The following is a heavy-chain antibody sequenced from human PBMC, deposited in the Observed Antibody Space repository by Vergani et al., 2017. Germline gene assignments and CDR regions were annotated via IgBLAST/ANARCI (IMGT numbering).Heavy chain of an antibody. J-gene: IGHJ4*01. CDR1: GFSFSSYA. D-gene: IGHD2/OR15-2a*01. Sequence: EVQLLESGGGLVQPGGSLRLSCAASGFSFSSYAMTWVRQAPGQGLEWVSVIKSDGRTSYAESVRGRFTISRDTSRNAVYLQMNILRVEDTGVYYCTGSDGRGTTCYGHYFDLWGHGILVTVSS. V-gene: IGHV3-66*02. CDR3: TGSDGRGTTCYGHYFDL. CDR2: IKSDGRT.